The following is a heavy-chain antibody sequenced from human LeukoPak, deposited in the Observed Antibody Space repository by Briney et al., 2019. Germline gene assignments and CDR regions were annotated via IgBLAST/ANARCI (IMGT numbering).Heavy chain of an antibody. V-gene: IGHV3-21*01. J-gene: IGHJ4*02. D-gene: IGHD1-20*01. CDR1: GFTFSSYS. CDR2: ISSSSSYI. CDR3: ARDEEFGITGTTYYFDY. Sequence: GGSLRLSCAASGFTFSSYSMNWVRQAPGKGLEWVSSISSSSSYIYYADSVKGRFTISRDNAKNSLYLQVNSLRAEDTAVYYCARDEEFGITGTTYYFDYWGQGTLVTVSS.